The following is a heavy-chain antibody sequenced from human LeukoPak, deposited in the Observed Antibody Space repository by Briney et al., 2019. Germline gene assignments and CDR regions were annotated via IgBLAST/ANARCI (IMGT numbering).Heavy chain of an antibody. CDR3: ARERAAVAGNFDY. Sequence: SETLSLTCAVSGGSISSGGYSWSWIRQPPGKGLEWIGYIYHSGSTYYNPSLKSRVTISVDRSKNQFSLKLSSVTAADTAVYYCARERAAVAGNFDYWGQGTLVTVSS. V-gene: IGHV4-30-2*01. CDR1: GGSISSGGYS. J-gene: IGHJ4*02. CDR2: IYHSGST. D-gene: IGHD6-19*01.